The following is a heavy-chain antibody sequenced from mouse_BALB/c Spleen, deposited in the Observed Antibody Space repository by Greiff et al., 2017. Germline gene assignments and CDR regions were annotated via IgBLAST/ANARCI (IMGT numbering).Heavy chain of an antibody. V-gene: IGHV1-31*01. J-gene: IGHJ4*01. D-gene: IGHD2-3*01. CDR1: GYSFTGYY. CDR3: ANYDGFNYYAMDY. CDR2: INPYNGAT. Sequence: EVQLQQSGPELVKPGASVKISCKASGYSFTGYYMHWVKQSHVKSLEWIGRINPYNGATSYNQNFKDKASLTVDKSSSTAYMELHSLTSEDSAVYYCANYDGFNYYAMDYWGQGTSVTVSS.